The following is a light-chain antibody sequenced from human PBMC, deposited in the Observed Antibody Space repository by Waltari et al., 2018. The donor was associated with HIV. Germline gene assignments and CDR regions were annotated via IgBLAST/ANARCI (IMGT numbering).Light chain of an antibody. CDR2: DVS. Sequence: AIQLTQSPPSLSASLNDRVTITCRASQDINSALAWYLQKPGKAPKLLIYDVSTLESGVPSRFSGSGFGTDYTLTISSLQSEDFATYFCQQFHSYPVTFGQGTRLEIK. J-gene: IGKJ5*01. CDR3: QQFHSYPVT. CDR1: QDINSA. V-gene: IGKV1-13*02.